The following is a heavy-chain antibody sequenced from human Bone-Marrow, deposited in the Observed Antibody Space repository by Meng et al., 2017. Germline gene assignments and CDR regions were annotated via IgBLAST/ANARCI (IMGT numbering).Heavy chain of an antibody. V-gene: IGHV1-2*06. J-gene: IGHJ3*02. CDR3: ARGSIWNAFDI. CDR1: GYTFTGYY. CDR2: INPNSGGT. D-gene: IGHD3-9*01. Sequence: ASVKVSCKASGYTFTGYYMHWVRQAPGQGLEWMGRINPNSGGTNYAQKFQDRVTMTRDTSISTAYMELSSLRSEDTAVYYCARGSIWNAFDIWGQGTMVTVSS.